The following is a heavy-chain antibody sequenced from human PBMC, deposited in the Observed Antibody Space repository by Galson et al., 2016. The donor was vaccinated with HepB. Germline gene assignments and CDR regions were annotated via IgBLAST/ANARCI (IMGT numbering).Heavy chain of an antibody. V-gene: IGHV3-15*01. D-gene: IGHD1-1*01. CDR3: TTGTPGDV. J-gene: IGHJ6*02. CDR2: IRSKTEGGTT. Sequence: SLRLSCAASGLTFSNAWMSWVRQAPGKGLEWVGRIRSKTEGGTTEYAAPVKGRFTISRDDSRNTLYLQMNSLTTEDTAVYYCTTGTPGDVWGQGTTVTVS. CDR1: GLTFSNAW.